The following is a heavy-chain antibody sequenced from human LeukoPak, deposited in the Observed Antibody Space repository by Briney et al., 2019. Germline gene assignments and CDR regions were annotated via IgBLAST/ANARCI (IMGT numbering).Heavy chain of an antibody. Sequence: GGSLRLSCAASGFTFSSYWMSWVRQAPGKGLGWVANIKQDGSEKYYVDSVKGRFTISRDNAKNSLYLQMNSLRAEDTAVYYCARDCWDCSSTMLDAFDIWGQGTMVTVSS. CDR3: ARDCWDCSSTMLDAFDI. CDR1: GFTFSSYW. CDR2: IKQDGSEK. J-gene: IGHJ3*02. V-gene: IGHV3-7*01. D-gene: IGHD2-2*01.